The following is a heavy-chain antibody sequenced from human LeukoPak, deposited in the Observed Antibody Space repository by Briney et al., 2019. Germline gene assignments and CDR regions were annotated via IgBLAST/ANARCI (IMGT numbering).Heavy chain of an antibody. Sequence: SETLSLTCAVSGGSISSGGYSWSWIRQPPGKGLEWIGYIYHSGSTYYNPSLKSRVTISVDRSKNQFSLKLSSVTAADTAVYYCAREGGPPDAFDIWGQGTMVTVSS. CDR3: AREGGPPDAFDI. J-gene: IGHJ3*02. D-gene: IGHD1-26*01. CDR1: GGSISSGGYS. V-gene: IGHV4-30-2*01. CDR2: IYHSGST.